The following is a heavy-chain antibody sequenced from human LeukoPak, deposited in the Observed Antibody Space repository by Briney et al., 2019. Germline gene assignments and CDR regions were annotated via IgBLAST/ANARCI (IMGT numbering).Heavy chain of an antibody. CDR3: ARGDASYYYAMDV. CDR2: INPSGTIT. Sequence: ASVKVSCKASGYTFTSYCMYWVRQAPGQGLEWMGIINPSGTITSDAQQFQGRVTMTRDTSTSTAYMELSSLRSEDTAVYYCARGDASYYYAMDVWGQGTTVTVSS. V-gene: IGHV1-46*01. J-gene: IGHJ6*02. CDR1: GYTFTSYC.